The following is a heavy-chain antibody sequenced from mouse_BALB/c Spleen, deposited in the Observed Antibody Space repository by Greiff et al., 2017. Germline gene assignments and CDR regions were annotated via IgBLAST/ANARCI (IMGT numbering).Heavy chain of an antibody. CDR2: IDPENGDT. CDR1: GFNIKDYY. V-gene: IGHV14-4*02. J-gene: IGHJ2*01. D-gene: IGHD1-1*01. CDR3: NAPYYGSSFDD. Sequence: VQLKQSGAELVRSGASVKLSCTASGFNIKDYYMHWVKQRPEQGLEWIGWIDPENGDTEYAPKFQGKATMTADTSSNTAYLQLSSLTSEDTAVYYCNAPYYGSSFDDWGQGTTLTVSA.